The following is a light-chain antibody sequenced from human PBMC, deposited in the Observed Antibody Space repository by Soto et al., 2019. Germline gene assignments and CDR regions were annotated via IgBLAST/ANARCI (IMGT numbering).Light chain of an antibody. CDR1: ETITNR. Sequence: SHLIQSPSTLSASVGDRITITCRASETITNRLAWYQQKPGKAPKVLIYDASNLESGVPSRFSGSRSGTEFILTISSLQPDDFATYYCQHYGGMWTFGQGTKVDIK. J-gene: IGKJ1*01. CDR3: QHYGGMWT. CDR2: DAS. V-gene: IGKV1-5*01.